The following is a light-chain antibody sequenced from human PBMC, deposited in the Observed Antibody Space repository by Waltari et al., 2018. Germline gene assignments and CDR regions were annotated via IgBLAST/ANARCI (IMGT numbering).Light chain of an antibody. V-gene: IGKV1-12*01. J-gene: IGKJ2*01. CDR2: AAS. CDR1: QDINNW. Sequence: DIQMTQSPSSVSASVGDTVTITCRASQDINNWLAWFQQKPGKTPKLPISAASSLRSGVPSRFSGSGFGTDFTLTISNLQPEDFAIYYCQKADSFPPYTFGQGTKVEIQ. CDR3: QKADSFPPYT.